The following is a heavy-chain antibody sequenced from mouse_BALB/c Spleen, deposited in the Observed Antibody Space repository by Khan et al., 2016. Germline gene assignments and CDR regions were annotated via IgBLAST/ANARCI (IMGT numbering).Heavy chain of an antibody. D-gene: IGHD2-1*01. CDR1: GFTFSSYA. V-gene: IGHV5-6-5*01. J-gene: IGHJ2*01. CDR2: ISSGGST. Sequence: EVELVESGGGLVKPGGSLKLSCAASGFTFSSYAMSWVRQTPEKRLVWVASISSGGSTYYPDSAKGRLTISRDNARNILNLQMSSLRSEDTAMYDCAREDYGNYGDYFDYWGQGTTLTVSS. CDR3: AREDYGNYGDYFDY.